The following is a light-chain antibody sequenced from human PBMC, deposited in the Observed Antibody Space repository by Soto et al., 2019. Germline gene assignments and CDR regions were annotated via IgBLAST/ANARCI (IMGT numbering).Light chain of an antibody. CDR2: KVS. Sequence: VVLTQSPLSLPVTLGQPASISCNSSQSLVYSDGNTYLNWFQQRPGQSPRRLIYKVSDRDSGVPDRFSGSGSATDFTLKISGVQAEDVGIYYCMQGTLWPPYSFGQGTKLEIK. CDR1: QSLVYSDGNTY. V-gene: IGKV2-30*01. J-gene: IGKJ2*03. CDR3: MQGTLWPPYS.